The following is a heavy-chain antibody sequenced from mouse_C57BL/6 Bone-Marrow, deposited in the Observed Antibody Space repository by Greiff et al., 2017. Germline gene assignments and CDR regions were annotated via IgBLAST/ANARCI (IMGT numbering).Heavy chain of an antibody. CDR2: IDPSDSYT. CDR3: ARKGDYYGSSSWFAY. V-gene: IGHV1-69*01. Sequence: QVQLQQPGAELVMPGASVKLSCKASGYTFTSYWMHWVKQRPGQGLEWIGEIDPSDSYTNYNQKFKGKSTLTVDKSSSTAYMQISSLTSEDSAVYYCARKGDYYGSSSWFAYWGQGTLVTVSA. D-gene: IGHD1-1*01. CDR1: GYTFTSYW. J-gene: IGHJ3*01.